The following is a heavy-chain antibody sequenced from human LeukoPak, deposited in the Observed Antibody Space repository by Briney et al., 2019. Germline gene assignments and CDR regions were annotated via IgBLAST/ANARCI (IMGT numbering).Heavy chain of an antibody. D-gene: IGHD2-2*01. V-gene: IGHV3-21*01. J-gene: IGHJ4*02. Sequence: PGGSLRLSCAASGFTFSSYSMNWVRQAPGKGLEWVSSISSSSSYIYYADSVKGRFTISRDNAKNSLYLQMNSLRAEDTAVYYCARGCSSTSCYSDYWGQGTLVTVSS. CDR2: ISSSSSYI. CDR3: ARGCSSTSCYSDY. CDR1: GFTFSSYS.